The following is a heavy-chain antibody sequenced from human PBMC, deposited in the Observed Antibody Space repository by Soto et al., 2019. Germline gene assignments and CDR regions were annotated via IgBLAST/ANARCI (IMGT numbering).Heavy chain of an antibody. D-gene: IGHD3-22*01. CDR1: GGSISSYY. V-gene: IGHV4-59*01. Sequence: SETLSLTRTVSGGSISSYYWSWIRQPPGKGLEWIGYIYYSGSTNYNPSLKSRVTISVDTSKNQFSLKLSSVTAADTAVYYCARVRDYYDSSGSQYYFDYWGQGTLVTVSS. CDR3: ARVRDYYDSSGSQYYFDY. CDR2: IYYSGST. J-gene: IGHJ4*02.